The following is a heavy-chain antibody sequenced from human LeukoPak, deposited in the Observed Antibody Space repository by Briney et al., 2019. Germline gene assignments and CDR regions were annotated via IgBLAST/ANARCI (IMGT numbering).Heavy chain of an antibody. CDR2: IYHSGST. Sequence: SETLSLTCTVSGYSISSGYYWGWIRQPPGKGLEWIGSIYHSGSTYYNPSLKSRVTISVDTSKNQFSLKLSSVTAADTAVYYCARGANYYGSGRPILYNWFDPWGQGTLVTVSS. D-gene: IGHD3-10*01. V-gene: IGHV4-38-2*02. J-gene: IGHJ5*02. CDR1: GYSISSGYY. CDR3: ARGANYYGSGRPILYNWFDP.